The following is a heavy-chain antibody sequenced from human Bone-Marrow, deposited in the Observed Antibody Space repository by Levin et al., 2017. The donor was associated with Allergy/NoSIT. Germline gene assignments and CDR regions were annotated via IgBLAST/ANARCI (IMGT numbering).Heavy chain of an antibody. Sequence: GSLRLSCAASGGSINSNNWWSWVRQPPGKELQWTGEISQSGNTNYNPSLKSRVTISIDRSKNQFSLRLSSVTTADTAVYFCARDGSFNYYGVDVWGQATTVTVSS. V-gene: IGHV4-4*01. CDR3: ARDGSFNYYGVDV. CDR2: ISQSGNT. D-gene: IGHD1-26*01. CDR1: GGSINSNNW. J-gene: IGHJ6*02.